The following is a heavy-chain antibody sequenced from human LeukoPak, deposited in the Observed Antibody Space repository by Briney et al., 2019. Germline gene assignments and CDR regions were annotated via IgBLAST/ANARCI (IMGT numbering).Heavy chain of an antibody. CDR1: GFTFSSYA. CDR2: ISSNGGST. J-gene: IGHJ5*02. V-gene: IGHV3-64*01. Sequence: GGSLRLSCAASGFTFSSYAMHWVRQAPGKGLEYVSAISSNGGSTYYANSVKGRFTISRDNSKNTLYLQMGSLRAEDMAVYYCARERQNCSGGSCYSHWSDPWGQGTLVTVSS. D-gene: IGHD2-15*01. CDR3: ARERQNCSGGSCYSHWSDP.